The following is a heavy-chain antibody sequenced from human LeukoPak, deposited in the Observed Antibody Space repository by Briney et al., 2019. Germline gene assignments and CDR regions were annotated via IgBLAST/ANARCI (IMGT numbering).Heavy chain of an antibody. V-gene: IGHV4-30-4*01. Sequence: SETLSLTCTVSGGSISSGDYYGSWIRQPPGKGLEWIGYIYYSGSTYYNPSLRSRVAISVDTSKNQFSLKLSSVTAADTAVYYCAKIKGYNVDYWGQGTLVTVSS. CDR2: IYYSGST. D-gene: IGHD3-10*01. J-gene: IGHJ4*02. CDR1: GGSISSGDYY. CDR3: AKIKGYNVDY.